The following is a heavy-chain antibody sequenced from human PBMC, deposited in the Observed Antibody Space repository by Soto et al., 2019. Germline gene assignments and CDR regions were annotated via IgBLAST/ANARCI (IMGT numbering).Heavy chain of an antibody. Sequence: GAPVKVSSKASGYTFTSYAMHWLRQAPGQRLEWMGWINAGNGNTKYAQKLQGRVTMTTDTSTSTAYMELRSLRSDDTAVYYCARDHHGDYSSDYWGQGTLVTVSS. CDR1: GYTFTSYA. D-gene: IGHD2-21*02. V-gene: IGHV1-3*01. J-gene: IGHJ4*02. CDR3: ARDHHGDYSSDY. CDR2: INAGNGNT.